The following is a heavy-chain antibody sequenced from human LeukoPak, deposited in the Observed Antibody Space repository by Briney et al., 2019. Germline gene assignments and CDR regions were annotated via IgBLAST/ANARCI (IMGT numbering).Heavy chain of an antibody. Sequence: PGGSLRLSCAASGFTFSSYSMNWVRQAPGKGLEWVSSISSSSSYIYYADSVKGRFTISRDNAKNSLYLQMNSLRAEDTAVYYCARSMITFGGVIVGSVQRSATRRTKPTDYWGQGTLVTVSS. CDR1: GFTFSSYS. CDR2: ISSSSSYI. J-gene: IGHJ4*02. V-gene: IGHV3-21*01. D-gene: IGHD3-16*02. CDR3: ARSMITFGGVIVGSVQRSATRRTKPTDY.